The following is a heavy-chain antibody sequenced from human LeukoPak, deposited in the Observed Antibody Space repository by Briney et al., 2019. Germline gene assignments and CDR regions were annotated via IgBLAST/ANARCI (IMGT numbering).Heavy chain of an antibody. CDR3: ASPGGGTGTTGAFDI. CDR1: GFTVSSNY. V-gene: IGHV3-53*01. J-gene: IGHJ3*02. D-gene: IGHD1-1*01. Sequence: GGSLRLSCAASGFTVSSNYMSWVRQAPGKGLEWVSVIYSGGSTYYADSVKGRFTISRDNSKNTLYLQMNSLRAEDTAVYYCASPGGGTGTTGAFDIWGQGTMVTVSS. CDR2: IYSGGST.